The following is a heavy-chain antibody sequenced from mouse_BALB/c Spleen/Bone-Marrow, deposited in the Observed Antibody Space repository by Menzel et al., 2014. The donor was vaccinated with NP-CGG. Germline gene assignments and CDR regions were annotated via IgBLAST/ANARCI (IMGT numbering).Heavy chain of an antibody. V-gene: IGHV1S127*01. Sequence: QVQLQQSGAELVKPGASVKMSCKASGYTFTSYWMHWVKQRPGQGLEWIGVIDPSDSYTSYNQKFKGKARLTVDTSSSTAYMQLSSLTSEDSAVYYCTIPTARACFDYWGQGTTLTVSS. CDR3: TIPTARACFDY. J-gene: IGHJ2*01. CDR2: IDPSDSYT. CDR1: GYTFTSYW. D-gene: IGHD3-2*01.